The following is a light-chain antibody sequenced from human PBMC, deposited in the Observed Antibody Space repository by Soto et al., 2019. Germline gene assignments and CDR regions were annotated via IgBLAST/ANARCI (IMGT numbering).Light chain of an antibody. V-gene: IGKV3-15*01. CDR1: QSVRNF. Sequence: EIVMTQSPATLSVSPGERATLSCSASQSVRNFVGWYQQKPGQPPRLLIYNVSTTATGLPARFSGSGSGTEFTHTISSLQSEDFGVYYCQQYNNWPPTVGRGTRLEI. J-gene: IGKJ5*01. CDR3: QQYNNWPPT. CDR2: NVS.